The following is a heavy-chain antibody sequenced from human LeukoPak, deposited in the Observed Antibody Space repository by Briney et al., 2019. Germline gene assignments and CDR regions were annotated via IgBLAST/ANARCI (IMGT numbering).Heavy chain of an antibody. Sequence: GGSLRLSCAASGFTVSAYSMGWVRQAPGKGLEWLSLIYSGDRTYHADSVKGRFTVSRDDSENTLSLQMNSLRVEDTALYFCARVVGASHHTVDYWGQGALVTVFS. V-gene: IGHV3-53*01. D-gene: IGHD1-26*01. CDR3: ARVVGASHHTVDY. J-gene: IGHJ4*02. CDR2: IYSGDRT. CDR1: GFTVSAYS.